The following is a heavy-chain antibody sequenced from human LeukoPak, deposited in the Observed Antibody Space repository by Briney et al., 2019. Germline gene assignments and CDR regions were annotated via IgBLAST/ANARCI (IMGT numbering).Heavy chain of an antibody. CDR2: ISTSGSMI. CDR3: ARVTRSYYYDGLGF. CDR1: GFIFSSYE. Sequence: TGGSLRLSCAASGFIFSSYEMTWVRQAPGKGLEWVSFISTSGSMIYYADSVKGRFTISRDNAKNSVYLQMNGLRAEDSGVYYCARVTRSYYYDGLGFWGQGSLVTVSS. D-gene: IGHD3-22*01. J-gene: IGHJ4*02. V-gene: IGHV3-48*03.